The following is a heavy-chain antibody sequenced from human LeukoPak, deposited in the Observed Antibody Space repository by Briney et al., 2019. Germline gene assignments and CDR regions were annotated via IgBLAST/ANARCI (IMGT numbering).Heavy chain of an antibody. CDR2: INHSGST. D-gene: IGHD6-6*01. J-gene: IGHJ5*02. Sequence: SETLSLTCAVYGGSFSGYYWSWIRQPPGKGLEWIGEINHSGSTNYNPFLKSRVTISVDTSKNQFSLKLSSVTAADTAVYYCARGRYSSSSGLVWFDPWGQGTLVTVSS. CDR3: ARGRYSSSSGLVWFDP. CDR1: GGSFSGYY. V-gene: IGHV4-34*01.